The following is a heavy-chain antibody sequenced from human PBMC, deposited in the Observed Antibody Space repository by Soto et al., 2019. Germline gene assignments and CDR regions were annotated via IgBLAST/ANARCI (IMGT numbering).Heavy chain of an antibody. CDR2: IYYSRST. CDR3: ARISWSYYFDY. J-gene: IGHJ4*02. V-gene: IGHV4-39*01. CDR1: GGSISSSSYY. D-gene: IGHD2-15*01. Sequence: QLQLQESGPGLVKPSETLSLTCTVSGGSISSSSYYWGCIRQPPGKGLEWIGSIYYSRSTYYNPSVKSRVTIPVHTTKNHFALKLSSVTAAYTAVYYWARISWSYYFDYWGQGTLVNVSS.